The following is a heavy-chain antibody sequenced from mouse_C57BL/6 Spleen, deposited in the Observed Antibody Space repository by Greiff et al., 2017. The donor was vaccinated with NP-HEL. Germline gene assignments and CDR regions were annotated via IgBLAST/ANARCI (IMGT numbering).Heavy chain of an antibody. CDR1: GYSITSGYY. V-gene: IGHV3-6*01. CDR2: ISYDGSN. Sequence: EVQLQQSGPGLVKPSQSLSLTCSVTGYSITSGYYWNWIRQFPGNKLEWMGYISYDGSNNYNPSLKNRISITRDTSKNQFFLKLNSVTTEDTATYYCARITTVVATRAYWGQGTLVTVSA. CDR3: ARITTVVATRAY. D-gene: IGHD1-1*01. J-gene: IGHJ3*01.